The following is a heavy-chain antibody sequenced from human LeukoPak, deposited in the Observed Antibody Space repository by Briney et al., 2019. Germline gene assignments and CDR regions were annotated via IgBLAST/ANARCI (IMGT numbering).Heavy chain of an antibody. CDR3: AKPEGNFWSGFDY. Sequence: GGSLRLSCTASGFTFSDYGVHWVRQAPGKGLEWVVVIWYDGKNKYYADSVKGRFTISRDNSKNTMYLQLNSLRVEDTAVYYCAKPEGNFWSGFDYWGQGTLVTVSS. V-gene: IGHV3-33*06. J-gene: IGHJ4*02. CDR2: IWYDGKNK. D-gene: IGHD3-3*01. CDR1: GFTFSDYG.